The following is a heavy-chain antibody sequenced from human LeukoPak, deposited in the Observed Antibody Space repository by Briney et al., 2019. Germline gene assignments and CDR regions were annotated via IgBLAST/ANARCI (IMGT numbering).Heavy chain of an antibody. J-gene: IGHJ4*02. V-gene: IGHV4-59*08. Sequence: SETLSLTCPVSGGSISNYYWSWIRQPPGKGLEWIGYIYYSGSTNYNPSLKSRATISVDTSKNQFFLKLSSMTAADAAVYYCASGRSTVSKYYWGQGTLVTVSS. D-gene: IGHD4-17*01. CDR1: GGSISNYY. CDR3: ASGRSTVSKYY. CDR2: IYYSGST.